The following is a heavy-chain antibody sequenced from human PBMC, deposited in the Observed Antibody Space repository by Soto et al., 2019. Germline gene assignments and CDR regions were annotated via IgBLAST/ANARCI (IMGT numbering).Heavy chain of an antibody. J-gene: IGHJ4*02. CDR1: GGSMSEYF. D-gene: IGHD3-10*01. CDR2: IYYLGST. Sequence: LSLTCSVSGGSMSEYFWSWIRQSPGKGLEWIGYIYYLGSTDYNPSLKSRVTISVDTSKRQFSLRLTSVTAADTAVYYCARDGYHGSGSPYPAYWGPGTQVTVSS. V-gene: IGHV4-59*01. CDR3: ARDGYHGSGSPYPAY.